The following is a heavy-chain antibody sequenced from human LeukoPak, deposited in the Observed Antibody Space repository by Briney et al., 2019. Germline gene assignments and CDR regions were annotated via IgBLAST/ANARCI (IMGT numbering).Heavy chain of an antibody. Sequence: ASVKVSCKASGYTFTSYGISWVRQAPGQGLERMGWISAYNGNTNYAQKLQGRVTMTTDTSTSTAYMELRSLRSDDTAVYYCARPSTPYYYDTSGPPDYWGQGTLVTVSS. CDR2: ISAYNGNT. V-gene: IGHV1-18*01. D-gene: IGHD3-22*01. CDR1: GYTFTSYG. CDR3: ARPSTPYYYDTSGPPDY. J-gene: IGHJ4*02.